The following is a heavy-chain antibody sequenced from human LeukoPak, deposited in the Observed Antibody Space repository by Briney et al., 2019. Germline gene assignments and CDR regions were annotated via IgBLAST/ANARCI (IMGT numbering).Heavy chain of an antibody. J-gene: IGHJ4*02. CDR2: ITPFNGNT. Sequence: SVKVSCKASGYTFTYRYLHWVRQAPGQALEWMGWITPFNGNTNYAQKFQDRVTITRDRSMSTAYMELSSLRSEDTAMYYCARSIAAAGHALDYWGQGTLVTVSS. V-gene: IGHV1-45*02. CDR3: ARSIAAAGHALDY. CDR1: GYTFTYRY. D-gene: IGHD6-13*01.